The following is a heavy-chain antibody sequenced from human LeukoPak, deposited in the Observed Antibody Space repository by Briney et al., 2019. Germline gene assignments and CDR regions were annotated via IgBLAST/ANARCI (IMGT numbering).Heavy chain of an antibody. Sequence: GGSLRLSCTASGFTFGDYAMSWVRQAPGKGLEWVSAISGSGGSTYYADSVKGRFTISRDNSKNTLYLQMNSLRAEDTAVYYCAKDLRQYYYDSSGYYPYWGQGTLVTVSS. D-gene: IGHD3-22*01. CDR1: GFTFGDYA. V-gene: IGHV3-23*01. J-gene: IGHJ4*02. CDR3: AKDLRQYYYDSSGYYPY. CDR2: ISGSGGST.